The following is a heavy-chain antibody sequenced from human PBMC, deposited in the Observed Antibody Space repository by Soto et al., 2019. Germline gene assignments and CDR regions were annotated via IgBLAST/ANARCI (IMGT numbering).Heavy chain of an antibody. D-gene: IGHD2-15*01. CDR3: ARSIAAGVNWFDP. Sequence: GGSPRLSCAASGFTFSIYWMHWVRQAPGKGLVWVSRINSDGSSTSYADSVKGRFTISRDNAKNTLYLQMNSLRAEDTAVYYCARSIAAGVNWFDPWGQGTLVTVSS. J-gene: IGHJ5*02. V-gene: IGHV3-74*01. CDR2: INSDGSST. CDR1: GFTFSIYW.